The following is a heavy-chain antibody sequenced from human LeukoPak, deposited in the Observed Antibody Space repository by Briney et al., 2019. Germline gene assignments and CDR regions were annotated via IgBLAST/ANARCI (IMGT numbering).Heavy chain of an antibody. CDR2: ISGSGGST. J-gene: IGHJ4*02. CDR1: GFTFSSYA. Sequence: GGSLRLSCAASGFTFSSYAMSWVRQAPGKGLEWVSAISGSGGSTYYVDSVKGRFTISRDNSKNTLYLQMNSLRAEDTAVYYCAKVGDRRPNLDYWGQGTLVTVSS. V-gene: IGHV3-23*01. CDR3: AKVGDRRPNLDY. D-gene: IGHD3-22*01.